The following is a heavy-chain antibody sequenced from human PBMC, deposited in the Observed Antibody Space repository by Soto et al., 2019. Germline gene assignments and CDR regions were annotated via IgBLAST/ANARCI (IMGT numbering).Heavy chain of an antibody. CDR1: EDSITSYW. V-gene: IGHV5-51*01. D-gene: IGHD4-17*01. CDR2: IYPGDSDT. J-gene: IGHJ4*02. Sequence: GQPMQISCKGPEDSITSYWIARVSQKPGKGLEWMGIIYPGDSDTRYSPSFQGQVTMPADKSISTAYLQWSSLKASDIAMYYCARRGYGDYRYYFDYWGQGTLVTVSS. CDR3: ARRGYGDYRYYFDY.